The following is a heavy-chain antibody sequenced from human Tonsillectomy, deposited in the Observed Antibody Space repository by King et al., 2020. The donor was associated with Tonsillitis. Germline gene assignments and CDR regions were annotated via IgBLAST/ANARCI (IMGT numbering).Heavy chain of an antibody. CDR2: ISGYNGNT. CDR1: GYNFISYG. Sequence: QLGQSGAEVEKPGASVKVSCKASGYNFISYGITWVRQAPGQGLEWMGWISGYNGNTNYAQKFQGRVTMTRDTSTSTVYMELRSLRSDDTAVYYCARGRSGTRAAFDIWGQGTMVTVSS. CDR3: ARGRSGTRAAFDI. J-gene: IGHJ3*02. V-gene: IGHV1-18*01. D-gene: IGHD1-1*01.